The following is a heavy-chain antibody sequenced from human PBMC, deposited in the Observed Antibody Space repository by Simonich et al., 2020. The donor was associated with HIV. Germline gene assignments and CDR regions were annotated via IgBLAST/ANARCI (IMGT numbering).Heavy chain of an antibody. Sequence: QVQLQQWGAGLLKPSETLSLTCAVYGGSSSGNYGSWIRQPPGKGREWIGENNHSGSTNYNPSLKSRVTISVDTSKNQFSLKLSSVTAADTAVYYCARRHPTAVTTPYFDYWGQGTLVTVSS. V-gene: IGHV4-34*01. J-gene: IGHJ4*02. CDR1: GGSSSGNY. CDR3: ARRHPTAVTTPYFDY. D-gene: IGHD4-17*01. CDR2: NNHSGST.